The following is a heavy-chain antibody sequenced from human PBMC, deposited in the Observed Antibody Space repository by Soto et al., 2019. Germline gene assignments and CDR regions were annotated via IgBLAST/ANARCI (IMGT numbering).Heavy chain of an antibody. J-gene: IGHJ3*02. CDR3: ARRSPSDYGDYGRAFEI. CDR2: IYYSGST. Sequence: SETLSLTCTVSGGSISSYYWSWIRQPPGKGLEWIGYIYYSGSTNYNPSLKSRVTISVDTSKNQFSLKLSSVTAADTAVYYCARRSPSDYGDYGRAFEIRGQGTMVTVSS. D-gene: IGHD4-17*01. CDR1: GGSISSYY. V-gene: IGHV4-59*08.